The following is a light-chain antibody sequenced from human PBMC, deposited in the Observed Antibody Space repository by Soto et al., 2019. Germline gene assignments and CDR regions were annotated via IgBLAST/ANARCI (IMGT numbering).Light chain of an antibody. Sequence: IVLPQSPGTLSFSPGERATLSCRASQSVSSSYLAWYQQKPGQAPRLLIYDASSRATGIPDRFSGSGSGTDFTLTISRLEPEDFAVYYCQQYGSSPLTFGPGTKVDIK. CDR3: QQYGSSPLT. CDR2: DAS. CDR1: QSVSSSY. J-gene: IGKJ3*01. V-gene: IGKV3-20*01.